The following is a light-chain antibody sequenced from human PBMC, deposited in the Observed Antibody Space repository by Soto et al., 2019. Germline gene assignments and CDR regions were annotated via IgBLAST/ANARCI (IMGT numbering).Light chain of an antibody. V-gene: IGKV3-20*01. CDR1: QSVSSTY. CDR2: GAS. CDR3: QQYDNSVWT. Sequence: EIVLTQSPGTLSLSPGERATLSCRASQSVSSTYLAWYQQRPGQAPRLLIYGASSRATGIPDRFSGSGSGTDFTLTVGRLEPEDFAVYFCQQYDNSVWTFGQGTKVEIK. J-gene: IGKJ1*01.